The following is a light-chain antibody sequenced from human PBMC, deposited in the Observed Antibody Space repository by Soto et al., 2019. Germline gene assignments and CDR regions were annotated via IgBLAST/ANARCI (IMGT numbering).Light chain of an antibody. CDR2: EVN. CDR3: SSYTSSSTQV. CDR1: SSDVGSYTY. V-gene: IGLV2-14*01. Sequence: QSVLTQPASVSGSPRQSITFSCTGASSDVGSYTYVSWYQQHPGKAPKLMIYEVNNRPSGVSNRFSGSKSGNTASLTISGLQAEDEADYYCSSYTSSSTQVFGTGTKVTVL. J-gene: IGLJ1*01.